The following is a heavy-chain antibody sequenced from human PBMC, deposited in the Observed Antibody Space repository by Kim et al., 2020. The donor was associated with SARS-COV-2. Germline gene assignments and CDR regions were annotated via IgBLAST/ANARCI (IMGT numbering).Heavy chain of an antibody. V-gene: IGHV1-69*13. CDR2: IIPIFGTA. CDR1: GGTFSSYA. J-gene: IGHJ3*02. Sequence: SVKVSCKASGGTFSSYAISWVRQAPGQGLEWMGGIIPIFGTANYAQKFQGRVTITADESTSTAYMELSSLRSEDTAVYYCARVPIPGGILTGYYSPNAFDIWGQGTMVTVSS. CDR3: ARVPIPGGILTGYYSPNAFDI. D-gene: IGHD3-9*01.